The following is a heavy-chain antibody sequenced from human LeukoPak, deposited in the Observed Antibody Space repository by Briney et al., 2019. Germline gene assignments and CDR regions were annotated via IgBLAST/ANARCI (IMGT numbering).Heavy chain of an antibody. CDR2: IYTSGST. V-gene: IGHV4-4*07. Sequence: KSSETLSLTCTVSGGSISNYYWSWIRQPAGKGLEWIGRIYTSGSTNYNPSLKSRVTISVDTSKNLFSLKLTSVTATDTAVYHCARLDRGSGSYRGWFDPWGQGIMVTVSS. D-gene: IGHD3-10*01. CDR3: ARLDRGSGSYRGWFDP. J-gene: IGHJ5*02. CDR1: GGSISNYY.